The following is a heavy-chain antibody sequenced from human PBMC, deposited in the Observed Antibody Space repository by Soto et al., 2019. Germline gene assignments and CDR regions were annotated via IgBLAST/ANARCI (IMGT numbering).Heavy chain of an antibody. CDR1: GGSFKSGSYS. V-gene: IGHV4-61*01. Sequence: PSETLSLTCTVSGGSFKSGSYSWSWIRQPPGKGLEWLGYVFYGGTDYNPSLGGRVSMSVETSKSQFSLKLTSVTAADTAMYYCAIPEAGDFHYWGQGTLVTVSS. CDR3: AIPEAGDFHY. CDR2: VFYGGT. J-gene: IGHJ4*02. D-gene: IGHD6-13*01.